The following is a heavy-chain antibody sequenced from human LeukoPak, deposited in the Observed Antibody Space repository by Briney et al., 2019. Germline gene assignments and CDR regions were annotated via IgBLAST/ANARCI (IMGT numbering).Heavy chain of an antibody. CDR1: GFTFSIFP. J-gene: IGHJ4*02. CDR2: ISSGSEK. V-gene: IGHV3-30*04. Sequence: GGSLRLSCAASGFTFSIFPMHWVRQAPGKGLEWVALISSGSEKYYADSVKGRFTISRDNSKNMLYLQMNSLRADDTAVYYCARDLELSAVYYFDSWGQGTLVIVSS. D-gene: IGHD3-3*01. CDR3: ARDLELSAVYYFDS.